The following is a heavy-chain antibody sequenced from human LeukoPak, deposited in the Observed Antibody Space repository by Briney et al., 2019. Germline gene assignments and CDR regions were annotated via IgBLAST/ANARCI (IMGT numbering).Heavy chain of an antibody. CDR1: GGSFSGYY. CDR2: INHSGST. V-gene: IGHV4-34*01. Sequence: TSETLSLTCAVYGGSFSGYYWSWIRQPPGKGLEWIGEINHSGSTNYNPSLKSRVTISVDTSKNQFSLKLSSVTAADTAVYYCARIDYYDSSEHYWGQGTLVTVSS. D-gene: IGHD3-22*01. CDR3: ARIDYYDSSEHY. J-gene: IGHJ4*02.